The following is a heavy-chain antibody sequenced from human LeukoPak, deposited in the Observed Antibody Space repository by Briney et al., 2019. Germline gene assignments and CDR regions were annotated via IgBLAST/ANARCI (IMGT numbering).Heavy chain of an antibody. CDR3: ARSGCSNYAWSPINNWFDP. Sequence: SETLSLTCAVSGGSISSGGYSWSWIRQPPGKGLEWIGYIYHSGSTYYNPSLKSRVTISVDRSKNQFSLKLSSVTAADTAVYYCARSGCSNYAWSPINNWFDPWGQGTLVTVSS. J-gene: IGHJ5*02. CDR2: IYHSGST. D-gene: IGHD4-4*01. V-gene: IGHV4-30-2*01. CDR1: GGSISSGGYS.